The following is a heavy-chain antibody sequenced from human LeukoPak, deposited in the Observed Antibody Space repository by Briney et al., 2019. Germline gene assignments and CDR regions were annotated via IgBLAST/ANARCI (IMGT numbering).Heavy chain of an antibody. CDR3: PIGIAVAGTYYFDY. J-gene: IGHJ4*02. CDR2: IYHSGST. V-gene: IGHV4-39*07. CDR1: GGSISSSSYY. Sequence: SETLSLTCTVSGGSISSSSYYWGWIRQPPGKGLEWIGSIYHSGSTYYNPSLKSRVTISVDTSKNQFSLKLSSVTAADTAEYYCPIGIAVAGTYYFDYWGQGTLVTVSS. D-gene: IGHD6-19*01.